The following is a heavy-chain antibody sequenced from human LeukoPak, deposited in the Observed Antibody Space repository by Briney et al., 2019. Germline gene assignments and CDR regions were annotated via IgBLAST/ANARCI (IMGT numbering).Heavy chain of an antibody. V-gene: IGHV4-30-2*01. CDR2: IYHSGST. CDR3: ARVVPAAIYFDY. D-gene: IGHD2-2*02. Sequence: SQTLSLTCTVSGGSISSGGYYWSWIRQPPGKGLEWIGYIYHSGSTYYNPSLKSRVTISVDRSKNQFSLKLSSVTAADTAVYYCARVVPAAIYFDYWGQGTLVTVSS. CDR1: GGSISSGGYY. J-gene: IGHJ4*02.